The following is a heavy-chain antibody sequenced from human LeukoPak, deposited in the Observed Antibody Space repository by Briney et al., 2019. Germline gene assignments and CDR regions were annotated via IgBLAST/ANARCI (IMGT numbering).Heavy chain of an antibody. J-gene: IGHJ6*02. Sequence: ASVKVSCKASGYTFIRSGISWVRQAPGQGLEWMGWISAYNGNTNYAQKLQGRVTMTTDTSTSTAYRELRSLRSDDTAVYYCARNWNDPPYYYGMDVWGQGTTVTVSS. CDR3: ARNWNDPPYYYGMDV. CDR1: GYTFIRSG. CDR2: ISAYNGNT. V-gene: IGHV1-18*01. D-gene: IGHD1-1*01.